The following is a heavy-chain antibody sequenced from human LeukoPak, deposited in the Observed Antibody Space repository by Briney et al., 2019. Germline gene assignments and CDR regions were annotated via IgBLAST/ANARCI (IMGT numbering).Heavy chain of an antibody. Sequence: SETLSLTCTVSGGSISSSSYYWGWIRQPPGKGLEWIGSIYYSGSTYYNPSLKSRVTISVDTSKNQFSLKLSSVTAADTAVYYCARDYGDFHFDYWGQGTLVTVSS. CDR3: ARDYGDFHFDY. D-gene: IGHD4-17*01. J-gene: IGHJ4*02. V-gene: IGHV4-39*07. CDR1: GGSISSSSYY. CDR2: IYYSGST.